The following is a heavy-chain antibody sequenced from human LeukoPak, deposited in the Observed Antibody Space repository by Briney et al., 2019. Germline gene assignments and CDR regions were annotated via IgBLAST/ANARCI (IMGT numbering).Heavy chain of an antibody. D-gene: IGHD1-26*01. CDR2: INAGNGNT. Sequence: WASVKVSCKASGYTFTSYAMNWVRQAPGQRLEWMGWINAGNGNTKYSQEFQGRVTITRDTSASTAYMELSSLRSEDMAVYYCAREALTVGAIEMEYAFDIWGQGTMVTVSS. CDR1: GYTFTSYA. J-gene: IGHJ3*02. V-gene: IGHV1-3*03. CDR3: AREALTVGAIEMEYAFDI.